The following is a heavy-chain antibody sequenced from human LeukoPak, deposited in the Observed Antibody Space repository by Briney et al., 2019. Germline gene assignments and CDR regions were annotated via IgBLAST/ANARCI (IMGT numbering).Heavy chain of an antibody. V-gene: IGHV1-18*01. J-gene: IGHJ4*02. CDR1: GYTFTNYG. D-gene: IGHD6-25*01. CDR2: ISAYNGNT. Sequence: ASMKVSCKASGYTFTNYGISWVRQAPGQGLEWMGWISAYNGNTNYAQKLQGRVTMTTDTSTSTAYMELRSLRSDDTAVYYCARDGLAGYYFDYWGQGTLVTVSS. CDR3: ARDGLAGYYFDY.